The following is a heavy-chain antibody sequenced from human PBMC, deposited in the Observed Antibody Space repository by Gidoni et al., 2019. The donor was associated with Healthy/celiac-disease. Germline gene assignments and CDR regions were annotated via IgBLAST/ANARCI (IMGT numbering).Heavy chain of an antibody. CDR2: ISGSGGST. CDR3: AKALTRYSSSSAGDY. CDR1: GFTFSSYA. J-gene: IGHJ4*02. V-gene: IGHV3-23*01. Sequence: EVQLLESGGGLVQPGGSLRLSCAASGFTFSSYAMRWVRQAPGKGLEWVSAISGSGGSTYYADSVKGRFTISRDNSKNTLYLQMNSLRAEDTAVYYCAKALTRYSSSSAGDYWGQGTLVTVSS. D-gene: IGHD6-6*01.